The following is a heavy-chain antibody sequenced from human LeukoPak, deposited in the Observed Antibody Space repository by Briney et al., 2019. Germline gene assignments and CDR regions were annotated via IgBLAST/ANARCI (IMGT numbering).Heavy chain of an antibody. CDR3: ATGRYCSGSICSSSFDY. V-gene: IGHV5-51*01. Sequence: GESLKISCKGSGYSFINYWIGWVRQMPGKGLEWIGIIYPGDSRTTYSPSFQGQVTISVDKSITTAYLQWNSLKASDTAMYYCATGRYCSGSICSSSFDYWGQGTLVTVSS. CDR2: IYPGDSRT. J-gene: IGHJ4*02. D-gene: IGHD2-15*01. CDR1: GYSFINYW.